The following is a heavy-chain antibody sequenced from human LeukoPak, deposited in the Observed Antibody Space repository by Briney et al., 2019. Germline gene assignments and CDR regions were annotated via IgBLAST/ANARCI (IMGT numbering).Heavy chain of an antibody. CDR2: IYYSGST. Sequence: SETLSLTCTVSGGSIRSSSYYWGWIRQPPGKGLEWIGSIYYSGSTNYKPSLRSRVTISVDTSKNQFSLKLSSVTAADTAVYYCARDGFGVVIYFDYWGQGTLVTVSS. CDR1: GGSIRSSSYY. J-gene: IGHJ4*01. V-gene: IGHV4-39*07. CDR3: ARDGFGVVIYFDY. D-gene: IGHD3-3*01.